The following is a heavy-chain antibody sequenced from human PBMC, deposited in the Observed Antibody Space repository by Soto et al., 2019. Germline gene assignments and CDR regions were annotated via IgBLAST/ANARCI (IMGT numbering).Heavy chain of an antibody. CDR2: INPNSGGT. Sequence: ASVKVSCKASGYSLSGYYLHWVRQAPGQGPEWMGWINPNSGGTKYVQKFQGRVTMTRDTSISTVYLELSRLRSDDTAVYYWARGWGIAAPGPNWFDPWGQGTLVTSPQ. CDR1: GYSLSGYY. J-gene: IGHJ5*02. V-gene: IGHV1-2*02. D-gene: IGHD6-13*01. CDR3: ARGWGIAAPGPNWFDP.